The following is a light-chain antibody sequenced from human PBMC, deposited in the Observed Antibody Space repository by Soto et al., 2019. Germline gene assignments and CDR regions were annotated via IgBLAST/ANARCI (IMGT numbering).Light chain of an antibody. CDR2: DVS. J-gene: IGLJ3*02. V-gene: IGLV2-8*01. Sequence: QSVLTQPPSASGSPGQSVTISCTGTSSDVGAYNYVSWYQQYTGKAPKLMIYDVSKRPSGVPDRFSGSKSGNTASLTVSGLRADDEAVYYCSSYATGATWVFGGGTKVTVL. CDR3: SSYATGATWV. CDR1: SSDVGAYNY.